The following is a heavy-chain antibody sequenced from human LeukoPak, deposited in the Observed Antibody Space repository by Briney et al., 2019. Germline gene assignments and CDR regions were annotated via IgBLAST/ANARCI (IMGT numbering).Heavy chain of an antibody. CDR2: VSGYNGNT. CDR3: ARGDWFDP. V-gene: IGHV1-18*01. J-gene: IGHJ5*02. D-gene: IGHD2-21*01. Sequence: ASVTVSCTASGYTFTSYDINWVRQAPGQGLEWMGWVSGYNGNTNYAQKFEGRVAMTTDTSSSTAYVELKSLRSDDTAIYYCARGDWFDPWGQGTLVTVSS. CDR1: GYTFTSYD.